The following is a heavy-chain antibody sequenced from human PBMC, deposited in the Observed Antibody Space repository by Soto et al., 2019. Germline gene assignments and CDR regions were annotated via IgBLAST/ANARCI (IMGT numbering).Heavy chain of an antibody. CDR1: GFTFNNYA. CDR2: ITDSGDDT. D-gene: IGHD2-2*01. V-gene: IGHV3-23*01. J-gene: IGHJ4*02. CDR3: AKLGSSSWSPHYYFDY. Sequence: EVQLLESVGGLVQPGGSLRLSCAASGFTFNNYAMGWVRQAPGKGLEWVSAITDSGDDTYYIDSVKGRFTISRDNSKSTLYLQMNSLRAEDTAIYYCAKLGSSSWSPHYYFDYWGQGTLVTVSS.